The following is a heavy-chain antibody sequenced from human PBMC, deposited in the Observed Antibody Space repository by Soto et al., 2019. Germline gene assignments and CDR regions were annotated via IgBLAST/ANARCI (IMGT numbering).Heavy chain of an antibody. CDR3: ARVPLNCSGGSCYYWYFDL. CDR1: GYTFTSYG. V-gene: IGHV1-18*01. J-gene: IGHJ2*01. D-gene: IGHD2-15*01. CDR2: ISAYNGNT. Sequence: QVQLVQSGAEVKKPGASVKVSCKASGYTFTSYGISWVRQAPGQGLEWMGWISAYNGNTNYAQKLQGRVTMTTDTATSTADMELRSLRSDDTAVYYCARVPLNCSGGSCYYWYFDLWGRGTLVTVSS.